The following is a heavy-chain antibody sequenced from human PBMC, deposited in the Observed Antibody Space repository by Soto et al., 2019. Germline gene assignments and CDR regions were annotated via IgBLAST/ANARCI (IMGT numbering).Heavy chain of an antibody. CDR3: ARDLGTALVGFDYGMDV. CDR2: IKKDGSDK. D-gene: IGHD5-18*01. V-gene: IGHV3-7*01. J-gene: IGHJ6*02. CDR1: GFTFINYW. Sequence: GGSLRLSCAASGFTFINYWMSWVRQAPGKGLEWVANIKKDGSDKNYVDSVEGRFSIFRDNAKNSLYLQMYGLRAEDTAVYYCARDLGTALVGFDYGMDVWGQGTTVTVSS.